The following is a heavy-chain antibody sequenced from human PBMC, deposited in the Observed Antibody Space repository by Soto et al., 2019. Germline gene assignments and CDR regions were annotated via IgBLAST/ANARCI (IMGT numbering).Heavy chain of an antibody. V-gene: IGHV5-10-1*01. CDR1: GYSFTSYW. CDR3: ARLPGRYFDWLLPPYYYGMDV. J-gene: IGHJ6*02. CDR2: IDPSDSYT. D-gene: IGHD3-9*01. Sequence: PGESLKISCKGSGYSFTSYWISWVRQMPGKGLEWMGRIDPSDSYTNYSPSFQGHVTISADKSISTAYPQWSSLKASDTAMYYCARLPGRYFDWLLPPYYYGMDVWGQGTTVTVSS.